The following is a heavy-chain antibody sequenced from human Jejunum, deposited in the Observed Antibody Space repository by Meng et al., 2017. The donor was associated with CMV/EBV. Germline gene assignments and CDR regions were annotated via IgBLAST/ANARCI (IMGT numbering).Heavy chain of an antibody. CDR1: GGSMSSGDSF. J-gene: IGHJ4*02. V-gene: IGHV4-61*02. CDR2: IYASGST. CDR3: ARGRLQSEYFDY. Sequence: QGQLQESGPGLVKPSQTLSLTCTVSGGSMSSGDSFWTWIRQPAGKGLEWIGRIYASGSTSYHPSLESRLTISVDTSKNQFSLKMSSVTAADTAVYYCARGRLQSEYFDYWGQGTLVTVSS. D-gene: IGHD5-24*01.